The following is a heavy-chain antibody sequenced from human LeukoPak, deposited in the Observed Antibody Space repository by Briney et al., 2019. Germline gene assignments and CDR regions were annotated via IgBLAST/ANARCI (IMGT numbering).Heavy chain of an antibody. Sequence: SETLSLTCTVSGGSISSDYWSWNRQPAGKGLEWIGRIYTSGSTDYNPSLKSRVTMSVDTSKNKFSLKVTSVTAADTAVYYCARGYYDSSGYYTEFANWGQGTLVTVSS. D-gene: IGHD3-22*01. V-gene: IGHV4-4*07. CDR2: IYTSGST. J-gene: IGHJ4*02. CDR1: GGSISSDY. CDR3: ARGYYDSSGYYTEFAN.